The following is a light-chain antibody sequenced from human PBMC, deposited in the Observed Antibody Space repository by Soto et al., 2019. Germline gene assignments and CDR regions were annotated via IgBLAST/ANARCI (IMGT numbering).Light chain of an antibody. Sequence: EIVLTQSPGTLSLSPGERATLSCRARQSVSSSYLAWYQQRPGQAPRLLIYGASIRATGIPDRFSGSGSGTDFTLTISRLEPEDFAVYYCQQYGSSITFGQGTKVDIK. J-gene: IGKJ1*01. CDR1: QSVSSSY. CDR2: GAS. CDR3: QQYGSSIT. V-gene: IGKV3-20*01.